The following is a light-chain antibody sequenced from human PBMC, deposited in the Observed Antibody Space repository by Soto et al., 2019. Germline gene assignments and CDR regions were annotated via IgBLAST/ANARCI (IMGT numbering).Light chain of an antibody. Sequence: QSVLTQPASRSAAPVHSTTISCILTSSDIGAYDLVSWYQQHPGRAPKLIIYAVSHRFSGFCYRFSGSKSGKTASLTISGLQAEDEGDYYCTSIAPGRIYVFGSGTKVTVL. V-gene: IGLV2-14*03. CDR3: TSIAPGRIYV. CDR2: AVS. J-gene: IGLJ1*01. CDR1: SSDIGAYDL.